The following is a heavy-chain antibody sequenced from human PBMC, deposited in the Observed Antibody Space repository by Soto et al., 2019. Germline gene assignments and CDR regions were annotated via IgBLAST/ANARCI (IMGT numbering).Heavy chain of an antibody. Sequence: QVRLVQSGPEEKKPGASVKVSCKASGYTFTTFGISWVRQAPGQGLEWVGRISANNGNTKYSKKFQGRVSLTTETSASTANMELRSRRSDDTAVYYCARAAPFDIYAITPVEFWGQGTLVTASS. CDR1: GYTFTTFG. J-gene: IGHJ4*02. V-gene: IGHV1-18*01. D-gene: IGHD3-9*01. CDR2: ISANNGNT. CDR3: ARAAPFDIYAITPVEF.